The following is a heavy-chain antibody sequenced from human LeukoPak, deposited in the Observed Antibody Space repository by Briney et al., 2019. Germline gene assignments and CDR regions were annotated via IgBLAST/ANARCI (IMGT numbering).Heavy chain of an antibody. D-gene: IGHD6-25*01. CDR2: IYYSGST. Sequence: SETLSLSCTVSGGSISSYYWSWIRQPPGKGLEWIGYIYYSGSTNYNPSLKSRVTISVDTSKNQFSLKLSSVTAADTAVYYCARGAGAAEDAFDIWGQGTMVTVSS. CDR3: ARGAGAAEDAFDI. CDR1: GGSISSYY. J-gene: IGHJ3*02. V-gene: IGHV4-59*12.